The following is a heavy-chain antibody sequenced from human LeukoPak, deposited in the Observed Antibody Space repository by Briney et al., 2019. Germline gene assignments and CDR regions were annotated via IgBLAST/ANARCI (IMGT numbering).Heavy chain of an antibody. CDR3: ARERSVGDSSGYYSYYYGMDV. Sequence: ASVKVSCKASGYTFTSYGIGWVRQAPGQGFEWMGWISAYNGNTNYAQKLQGRVTMTTDTSTSTAYMELRSLRSDDTAVCYCARERSVGDSSGYYSYYYGMDVWGQGTTVTVSS. V-gene: IGHV1-18*01. CDR1: GYTFTSYG. D-gene: IGHD3-22*01. J-gene: IGHJ6*02. CDR2: ISAYNGNT.